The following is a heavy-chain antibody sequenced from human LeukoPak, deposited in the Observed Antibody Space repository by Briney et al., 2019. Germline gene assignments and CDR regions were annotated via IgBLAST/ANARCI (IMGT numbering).Heavy chain of an antibody. CDR2: ISYDGSNK. Sequence: GGSLRLSCAASGFTFTSYSMNWVRQAPGKGLEWVAVISYDGSNKYYADSVKGRFTISRDNSKNTLYLQMNSLRAEDTAVYYCVRDGGPYAYNWFDPWGQGTLVTVSS. D-gene: IGHD3-16*01. CDR3: VRDGGPYAYNWFDP. CDR1: GFTFTSYS. J-gene: IGHJ5*02. V-gene: IGHV3-30*04.